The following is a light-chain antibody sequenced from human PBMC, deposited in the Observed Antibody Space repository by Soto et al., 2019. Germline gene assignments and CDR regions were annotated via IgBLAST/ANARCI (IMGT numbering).Light chain of an antibody. V-gene: IGLV4-69*01. CDR2: LNRDGSH. CDR3: QTGDTGTQV. CDR1: SGHNNYA. J-gene: IGLJ3*02. Sequence: QLVLTQSPSASASLGASVKLTCTLSSGHNNYAIAWHQQQPEKGPRFLMKLNRDGSHIKGDGIPDRFSASRSGADRYLTISSLQSDDEADYYCQTGDTGTQVFGGGTKLTVL.